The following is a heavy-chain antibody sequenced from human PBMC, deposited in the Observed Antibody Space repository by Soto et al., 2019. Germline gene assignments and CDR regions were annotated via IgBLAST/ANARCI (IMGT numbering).Heavy chain of an antibody. J-gene: IGHJ6*02. Sequence: GGSLRLSCAASGFTFSSYGLHWVRRAPGKGLEWVAVISYDGSYKYYADSVKGRFTISRDNSKNTLYLHMNSLRAEDTAVYYCAKDEVGCSSTSCYVGVWDYYGMDVWGQGTTVTVSS. CDR3: AKDEVGCSSTSCYVGVWDYYGMDV. D-gene: IGHD2-2*01. V-gene: IGHV3-30*18. CDR2: ISYDGSYK. CDR1: GFTFSSYG.